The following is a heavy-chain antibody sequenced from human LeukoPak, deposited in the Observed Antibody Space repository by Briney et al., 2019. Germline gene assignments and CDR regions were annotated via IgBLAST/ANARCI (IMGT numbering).Heavy chain of an antibody. Sequence: SETLSLTCTVSGGSISRYYWSWIRQSAEKGLEWIGRIYADGNANFNPSLRSRVTMSLDTSKNQFSLKLTSVTAADTAMYYCARDRGVPRPYYFDQWGQGTLVTVSS. CDR2: IYADGNA. CDR1: GGSISRYY. J-gene: IGHJ4*02. CDR3: ARDRGVPRPYYFDQ. D-gene: IGHD3-10*01. V-gene: IGHV4-4*07.